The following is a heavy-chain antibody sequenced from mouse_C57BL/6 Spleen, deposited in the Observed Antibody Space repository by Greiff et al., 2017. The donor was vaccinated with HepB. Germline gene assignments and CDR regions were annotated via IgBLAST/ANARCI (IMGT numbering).Heavy chain of an antibody. D-gene: IGHD2-4*01. J-gene: IGHJ3*01. Sequence: EVKLVESGGGLVKPEGSLKLSCAASGFTFSSYAMSWVRQTPEKRLEWVATISDGGSYTYYPDNVKGRFTISRDNAKNNLYLQMSHLKSEDTAMYYCARDWDYDGFAYWGQGTLVTVSA. V-gene: IGHV5-4*01. CDR1: GFTFSSYA. CDR2: ISDGGSYT. CDR3: ARDWDYDGFAY.